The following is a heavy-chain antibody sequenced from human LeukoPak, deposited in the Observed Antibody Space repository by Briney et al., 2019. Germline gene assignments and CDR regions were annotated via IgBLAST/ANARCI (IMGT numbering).Heavy chain of an antibody. J-gene: IGHJ4*02. CDR2: IIPILGIA. CDR3: ARVGDWNDDFYFDY. D-gene: IGHD1-1*01. CDR1: GGTFSSYA. V-gene: IGHV1-69*04. Sequence: ASVKVSCRASGGTFSSYAISWVRQAPGQGLEWMGRIIPILGIANYAQKLQGRVTITADKSTSTAYMELSSLRSEDTAVYYCARVGDWNDDFYFDYWGQGTLVTVSS.